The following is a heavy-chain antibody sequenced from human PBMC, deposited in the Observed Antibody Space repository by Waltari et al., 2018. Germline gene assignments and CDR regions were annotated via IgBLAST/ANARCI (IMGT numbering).Heavy chain of an antibody. CDR2: IYYSGST. CDR3: ARQTRGFDP. V-gene: IGHV4-39*01. J-gene: IGHJ5*02. CDR1: GGSISSSSYY. Sequence: QLQLQESGPGLVKPSETLSLTCTVSGGSISSSSYYWGWIRQPPGKGLEWIVSIYYSGSTYYNPSLKSTVTMSVDTSKNQFALKLSSVTAADTAVYYCARQTRGFDPWGQGTLVTVSS.